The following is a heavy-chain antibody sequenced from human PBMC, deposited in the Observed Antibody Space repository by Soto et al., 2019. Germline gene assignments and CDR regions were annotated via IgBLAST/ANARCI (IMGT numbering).Heavy chain of an antibody. D-gene: IGHD2-15*01. CDR1: GGSVSSGSYY. J-gene: IGHJ5*02. Sequence: PSETLSLTCTVSGGSVSSGSYYWSWIRHPPGKGLEWIGYIYYSGSTNYNPSLKSRVTISVDTSKNQFSLKLSSVTAADTAVYYCARVVVVVAATEYRESCWFDPWGQGTLVTVSS. V-gene: IGHV4-61*01. CDR3: ARVVVVVAATEYRESCWFDP. CDR2: IYYSGST.